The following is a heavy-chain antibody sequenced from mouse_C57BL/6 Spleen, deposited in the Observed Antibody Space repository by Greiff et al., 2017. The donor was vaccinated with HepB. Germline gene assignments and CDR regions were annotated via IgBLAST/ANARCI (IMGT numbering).Heavy chain of an antibody. Sequence: QVQLKESGPELVKPGASVKISCKASGYAFSSSWMNWVKQRPGKGLEWIGRIYPGDGDTNYNGKFKGKATLTADKSSSTAYMQLSSLTSEDSAVYFCAEGVDGNYGWFAYWGQGTLVTVSA. V-gene: IGHV1-82*01. CDR1: GYAFSSSW. J-gene: IGHJ3*01. CDR2: IYPGDGDT. CDR3: AEGVDGNYGWFAY. D-gene: IGHD2-1*01.